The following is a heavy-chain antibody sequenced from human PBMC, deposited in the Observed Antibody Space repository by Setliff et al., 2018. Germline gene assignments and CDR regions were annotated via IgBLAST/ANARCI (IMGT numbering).Heavy chain of an antibody. Sequence: KTSETLSLTCSVSDGSMTSGSYYWGWIRQPPGKGLEWIGSVYYSGTTYYNPSLKSRLTMSVDTSKNQFTLKVISVTAADTAVYYCARLSCSSNSCPFDFWVQGTLVTVS. J-gene: IGHJ4*02. D-gene: IGHD2-2*01. CDR3: ARLSCSSNSCPFDF. CDR1: DGSMTSGSYY. CDR2: VYYSGTT. V-gene: IGHV4-39*06.